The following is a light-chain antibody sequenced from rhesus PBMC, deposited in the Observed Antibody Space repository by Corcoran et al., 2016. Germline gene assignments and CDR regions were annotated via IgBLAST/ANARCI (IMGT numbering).Light chain of an antibody. Sequence: DIQMTQSPSSLSASVGDTVTITCRASQGISSYLAWYQQKPGKAPKLLIYTTSNLQSGVPSRFSGSGAGTDFTLTISSLQPEDFATYYCQQHNSYPRTFGQGTKVEIK. V-gene: IGKV1-25*01. J-gene: IGKJ1*01. CDR3: QQHNSYPRT. CDR1: QGISSY. CDR2: TTS.